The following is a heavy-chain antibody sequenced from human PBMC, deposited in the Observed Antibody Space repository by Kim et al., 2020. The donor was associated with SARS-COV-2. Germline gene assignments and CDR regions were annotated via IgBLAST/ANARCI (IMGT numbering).Heavy chain of an antibody. CDR2: ITGSGART. CDR3: AKHLNYYHGSGSLDY. J-gene: IGHJ4*02. D-gene: IGHD3-22*01. Sequence: GGSLRLSCAASGFTFSSYAMSWVRQAPGKGLDWVSRITGSGARTFYADSMKGRFTISRDNSKNTLYLQMNSLRAEDPAVYYCAKHLNYYHGSGSLDYWGQGTLVTVSS. V-gene: IGHV3-23*01. CDR1: GFTFSSYA.